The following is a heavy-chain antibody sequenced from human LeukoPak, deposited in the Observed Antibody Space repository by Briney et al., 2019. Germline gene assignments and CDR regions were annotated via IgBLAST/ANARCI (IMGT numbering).Heavy chain of an antibody. Sequence: SQTLSLTCTVSGGSISSYYWSWIRQPPGKGLEWIGYIYYSGSTNYNPSLKSRVTISVDTSKKQFSLKLSSVTAADTAVYYCARHVGYYDSGFDYWGQGTLVTVSS. D-gene: IGHD3-22*01. CDR3: ARHVGYYDSGFDY. CDR2: IYYSGST. V-gene: IGHV4-59*08. J-gene: IGHJ4*02. CDR1: GGSISSYY.